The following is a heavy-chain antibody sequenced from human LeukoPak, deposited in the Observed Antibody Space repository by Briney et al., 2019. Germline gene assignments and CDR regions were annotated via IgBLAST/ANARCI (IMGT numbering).Heavy chain of an antibody. Sequence: GASVKVSCKASGYTFTGYYMHWVRQAPGQGLEWMGWINPNGGGTNYAQKFQGRVTMTRDTSISTAYMELSRLRSDDTAVYYCARVAGYYDILTGYLPQVYGMDVWGQGTTVTVSS. V-gene: IGHV1-2*02. CDR2: INPNGGGT. CDR3: ARVAGYYDILTGYLPQVYGMDV. D-gene: IGHD3-9*01. J-gene: IGHJ6*02. CDR1: GYTFTGYY.